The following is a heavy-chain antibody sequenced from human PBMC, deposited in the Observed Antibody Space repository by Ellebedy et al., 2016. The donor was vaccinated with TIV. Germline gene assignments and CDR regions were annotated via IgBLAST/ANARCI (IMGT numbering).Heavy chain of an antibody. J-gene: IGHJ5*02. Sequence: SETLSLXCAVYGGSFSGYYWSWIRQPPGKGLEWIGEINHSGSTNYNPSLKSRVTISVDTSKNQFSLKLSSVTAADTAVYYCARGLDIVAVAARWNWFDPWGQGTLVTVSS. D-gene: IGHD2-15*01. CDR3: ARGLDIVAVAARWNWFDP. CDR2: INHSGST. V-gene: IGHV4-34*01. CDR1: GGSFSGYY.